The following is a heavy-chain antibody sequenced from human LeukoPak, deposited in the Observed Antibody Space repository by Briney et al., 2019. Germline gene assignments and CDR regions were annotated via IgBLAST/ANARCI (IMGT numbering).Heavy chain of an antibody. CDR3: AREGIAVAGSPIYYYYYYMDV. D-gene: IGHD6-19*01. CDR2: INPSGGST. CDR1: GHTFTSYY. Sequence: ASVKVSCKASGHTFTSYYMHWVRQAPGQGLEWMGIINPSGGSTSYAQKFQGRVTMTRDTSTSTVYMELSSLRSEDTAVYYCAREGIAVAGSPIYYYYYYMDVWGKGTTVTVSS. V-gene: IGHV1-46*01. J-gene: IGHJ6*03.